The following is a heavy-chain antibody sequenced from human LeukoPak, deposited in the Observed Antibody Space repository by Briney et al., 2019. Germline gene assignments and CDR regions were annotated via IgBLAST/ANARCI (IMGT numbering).Heavy chain of an antibody. CDR1: AFTFSRYA. J-gene: IGHJ4*02. V-gene: IGHV3-23*01. D-gene: IGHD4-23*01. Sequence: GGSLRLSCAASAFTFSRYAMSWVRQAPGKGLEWISAISGSGGSAYYAGSVKGRFTISRDNSKNTLYLQMNSLRAEDTAVYYCAKDRWELDSWGQGTLVTVSS. CDR3: AKDRWELDS. CDR2: ISGSGGSA.